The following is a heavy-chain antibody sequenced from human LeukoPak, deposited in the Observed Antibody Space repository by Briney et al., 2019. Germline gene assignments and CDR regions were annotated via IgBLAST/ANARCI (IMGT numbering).Heavy chain of an antibody. Sequence: PSQTLSLTCTVSGGSISSGDYYWSWIRQPPGKGLEWIGYICYSGSTYYNPSLKSRVTISVDTSKNQFSLKLSSVTAADTAVYYCARDRGPYYDSSGYSMSEYYYGMDVWGQGTTVTVSS. CDR3: ARDRGPYYDSSGYSMSEYYYGMDV. CDR1: GGSISSGDYY. CDR2: ICYSGST. J-gene: IGHJ6*02. V-gene: IGHV4-30-4*01. D-gene: IGHD3-22*01.